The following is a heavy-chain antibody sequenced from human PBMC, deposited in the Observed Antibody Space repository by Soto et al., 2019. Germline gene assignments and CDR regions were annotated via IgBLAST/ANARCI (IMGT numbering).Heavy chain of an antibody. V-gene: IGHV4-39*01. Sequence: QLQLQESGPGLVKPSETLSLTCTVSGGSISSSNYYWGWIRQPPGKGLEWIGSIYYSGSTSYNSSLKSRVTISVHTSKNQFSLRLRSVTAADTAVYYCASPTLGAFEIWGQGTMVAVSS. J-gene: IGHJ3*02. CDR3: ASPTLGAFEI. D-gene: IGHD3-16*01. CDR1: GGSISSSNYY. CDR2: IYYSGST.